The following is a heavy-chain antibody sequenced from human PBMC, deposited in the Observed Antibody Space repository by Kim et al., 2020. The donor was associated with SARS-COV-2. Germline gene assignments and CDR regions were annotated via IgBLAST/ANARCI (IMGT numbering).Heavy chain of an antibody. CDR2: IKSKAAGGTT. Sequence: GGSLRLSCAGSGFTFSNAWMSWVRQAPGKGLEWVARIKSKAAGGTTDYAAPVKGRFTVSRDDSQNTVSLQMNGLKTEDTALYYCATEYLPDHMVFDYWGQGTLVTVSS. D-gene: IGHD3-10*01. V-gene: IGHV3-15*01. J-gene: IGHJ4*02. CDR3: ATEYLPDHMVFDY. CDR1: GFTFSNAW.